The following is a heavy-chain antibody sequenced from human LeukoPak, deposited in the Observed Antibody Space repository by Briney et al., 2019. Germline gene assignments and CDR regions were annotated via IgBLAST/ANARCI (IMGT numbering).Heavy chain of an antibody. Sequence: GASVKVSCKASGCTLTSYYMHWVRQAPGQGLEWMGIINPSGGSTSYAQKFQGRVTMTRDMSTSTDYMELSSLRSEDTAVYYCARDNSVEDTAWWFDPWGQGTLVTVSS. CDR1: GCTLTSYY. CDR2: INPSGGST. CDR3: ARDNSVEDTAWWFDP. V-gene: IGHV1-46*01. J-gene: IGHJ5*02. D-gene: IGHD4-23*01.